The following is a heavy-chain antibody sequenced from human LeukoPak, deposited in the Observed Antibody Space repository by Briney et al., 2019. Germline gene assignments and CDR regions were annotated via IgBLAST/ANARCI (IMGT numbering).Heavy chain of an antibody. D-gene: IGHD3-3*01. CDR2: INHSGST. CDR3: ARVRRYYDFWSGKGPYYFDY. Sequence: SETLSLTCAVYGVSFSGYYWSWIRQPPGKGLEWIGEINHSGSTNYNPSLKSRVTISVDTSKNQFSLKLSSVTAADTAVYYCARVRRYYDFWSGKGPYYFDYWGQGTLVTVSS. CDR1: GVSFSGYY. J-gene: IGHJ4*02. V-gene: IGHV4-34*01.